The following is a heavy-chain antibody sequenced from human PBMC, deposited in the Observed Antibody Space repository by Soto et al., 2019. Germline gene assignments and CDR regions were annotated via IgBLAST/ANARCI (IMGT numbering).Heavy chain of an antibody. J-gene: IGHJ4*02. V-gene: IGHV1-46*03. CDR3: AREVWKANDFEY. CDR2: INPSGGST. D-gene: IGHD3-16*01. CDR1: GYTFTSYY. Sequence: ASVKVSCKASGYTFTSYYMHWVRQAPGQVLEWMGIINPSGGSTSYAQKFQGRVTMTRDKSTSTVYMELSSLRSEDTAVYYCAREVWKANDFEYWGQGTLVTVSS.